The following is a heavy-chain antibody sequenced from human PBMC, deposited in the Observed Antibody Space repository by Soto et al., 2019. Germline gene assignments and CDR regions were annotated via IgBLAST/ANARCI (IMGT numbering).Heavy chain of an antibody. CDR2: ISSSSTYT. V-gene: IGHV3-11*06. Sequence: QVQLVESGGGLVKPGGSLRLSCAASGFTFSDYYMSWIRQAPGKGLEWVSYISSSSTYTSYADSVKGRFTISRDNAKNSLYLQMNSLRAEDTAVYYCARVARVGYYFDYWGQGTLVTVSS. CDR3: ARVARVGYYFDY. CDR1: GFTFSDYY. J-gene: IGHJ4*02. D-gene: IGHD6-6*01.